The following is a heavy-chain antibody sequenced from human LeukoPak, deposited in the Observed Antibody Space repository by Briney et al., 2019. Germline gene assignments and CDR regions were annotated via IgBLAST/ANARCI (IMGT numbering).Heavy chain of an antibody. CDR3: SASLKTYCSGGKCHSDYYYYGMDV. CDR2: IRSKANNYAA. D-gene: IGHD2-15*01. V-gene: IGHV3-73*01. J-gene: IGHJ6*02. CDR1: GFTFSGSA. Sequence: GGSLRLSCVASGFTFSGSAIHWVRQASGKGLEWVGRIRSKANNYAAAYAASVEGRFTISRDDSKNTAFLQINALRTEDSAVYYCSASLKTYCSGGKCHSDYYYYGMDVWGQGTTVAVSS.